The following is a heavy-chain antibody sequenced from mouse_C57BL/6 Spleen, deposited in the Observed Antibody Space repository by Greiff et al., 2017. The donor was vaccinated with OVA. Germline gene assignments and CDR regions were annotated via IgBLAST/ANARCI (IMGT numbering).Heavy chain of an antibody. CDR1: GYTFTDYY. D-gene: IGHD1-1*01. V-gene: IGHV1-26*01. CDR2: INPNNGGT. Sequence: VQLKQSGPELVKPGASVKISCKASGYTFTDYYMNWVKQSHGKSLEWIGDINPNNGGTSYNQKFKGKATLTVDKSSSTAYMELRSLTSEDSAVYYCARRGPYYYGSRGYFDVWGTGTTVTVSS. J-gene: IGHJ1*03. CDR3: ARRGPYYYGSRGYFDV.